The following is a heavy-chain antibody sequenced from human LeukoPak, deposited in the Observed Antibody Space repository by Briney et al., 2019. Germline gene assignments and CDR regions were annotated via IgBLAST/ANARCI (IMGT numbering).Heavy chain of an antibody. CDR1: GGSISSYY. CDR2: IYTSGST. J-gene: IGHJ4*02. V-gene: IGHV4-4*07. Sequence: SETLSLTCTVSGGSISSYYWSWIRQPAGKGLEWIGRIYTSGSTNYNPSLKSRVTMSVDMSKNQFSLKLSSVTAADTAVYYCARDPFVGYCSGGSCYEDYWGQGTLVTVSS. CDR3: ARDPFVGYCSGGSCYEDY. D-gene: IGHD2-15*01.